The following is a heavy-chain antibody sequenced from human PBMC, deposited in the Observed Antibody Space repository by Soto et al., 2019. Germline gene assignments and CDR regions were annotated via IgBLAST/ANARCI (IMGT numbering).Heavy chain of an antibody. J-gene: IGHJ5*02. Sequence: GASVKVSCKASGGTFSSYTISWVRQAPGQGLEWMGRIIPILGIANYAQKFQGRVTITADKSTSTAYMELSSLRSEDTAVYYCARNEYSSSRYNWFDPWGQGTLVTVSS. V-gene: IGHV1-69*02. CDR3: ARNEYSSSRYNWFDP. CDR1: GGTFSSYT. D-gene: IGHD6-6*01. CDR2: IIPILGIA.